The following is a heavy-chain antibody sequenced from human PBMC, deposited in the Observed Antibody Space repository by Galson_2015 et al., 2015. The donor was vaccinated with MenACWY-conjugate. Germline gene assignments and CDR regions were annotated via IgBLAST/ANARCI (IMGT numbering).Heavy chain of an antibody. J-gene: IGHJ4*02. V-gene: IGHV5-51*01. D-gene: IGHD2-2*02. CDR1: GYSFSTYW. CDR3: ARWPGYCSTTSCYNSRFDY. Sequence: QSGAEVKKPGESLKISCKASGYSFSTYWIGWVRQMPGKGLEWMGIIYPADSNTRYSPSFQGQVTISADKSISTAYLQWSSLRASDTAMYYFARWPGYCSTTSCYNSRFDYWGQGTLVTVSS. CDR2: IYPADSNT.